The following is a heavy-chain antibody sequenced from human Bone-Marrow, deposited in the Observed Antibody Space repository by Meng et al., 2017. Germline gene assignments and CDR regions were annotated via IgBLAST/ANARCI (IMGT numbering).Heavy chain of an antibody. J-gene: IGHJ4*02. CDR1: GFTFSSYA. D-gene: IGHD5-12*01. CDR3: ARRAYVGYSGYDY. Sequence: EMVGSWGGLVKPGGSLRFSCAASGFTFSSYAMHWVRQAPGKGLEWVAVISYDGSNKYYADSVKGRFTISRDNSKNTLYLQMNSLRAEDTAVYYCARRAYVGYSGYDYWGQGTLVTVSS. CDR2: ISYDGSNK. V-gene: IGHV3-30*01.